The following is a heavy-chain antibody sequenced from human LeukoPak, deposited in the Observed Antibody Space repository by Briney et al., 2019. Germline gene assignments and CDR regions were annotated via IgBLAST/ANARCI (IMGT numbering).Heavy chain of an antibody. Sequence: SETLSLTCTVSGGSISSGGYYWSWIRQPPGKGLEWFGYIYHSGSTYYNPSLKSRVTISVDRSKNQFSLKLSSVTAADTAVYYCARTPKIRFFVGWYFDLWGRGTLVTVSS. J-gene: IGHJ2*01. CDR2: IYHSGST. V-gene: IGHV4-30-2*01. D-gene: IGHD3-3*01. CDR1: GGSISSGGYY. CDR3: ARTPKIRFFVGWYFDL.